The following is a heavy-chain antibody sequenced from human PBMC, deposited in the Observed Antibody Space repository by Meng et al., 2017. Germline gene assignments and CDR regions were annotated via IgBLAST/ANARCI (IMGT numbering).Heavy chain of an antibody. D-gene: IGHD3-10*01. Sequence: GGSLRLSCAASGFTFSSYGTHWVRQAPGKGLEWVSSISSSSSYIYYADSVKGRFTISRDNAKNSLYLQMNSLRAEDTAVYYCARDRNLWFGELLPIYYYGMAVWGQGTTVTVSS. CDR3: ARDRNLWFGELLPIYYYGMAV. J-gene: IGHJ6*02. V-gene: IGHV3-21*01. CDR1: GFTFSSYG. CDR2: ISSSSSYI.